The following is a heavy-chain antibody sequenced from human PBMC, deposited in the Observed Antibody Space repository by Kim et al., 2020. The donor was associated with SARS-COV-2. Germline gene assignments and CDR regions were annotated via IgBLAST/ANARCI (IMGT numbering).Heavy chain of an antibody. CDR2: IYYSGST. D-gene: IGHD5-12*01. CDR3: ARHNPQWLRFENYLDY. J-gene: IGHJ4*02. V-gene: IGHV4-39*01. CDR1: GGYISSSSYY. Sequence: SETLSLTCTVSGGYISSSSYYWGWIRQPPGKGLEWIGSIYYSGSTYYNPSLKSRVTISVDTSKNQFSLKLSSVAAADTAMYYCARHNPQWLRFENYLDYWGQGTPVTVSS.